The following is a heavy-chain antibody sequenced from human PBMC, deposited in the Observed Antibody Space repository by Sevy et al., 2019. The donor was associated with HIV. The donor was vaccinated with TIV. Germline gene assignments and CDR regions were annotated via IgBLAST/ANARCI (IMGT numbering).Heavy chain of an antibody. Sequence: ASVKVSCKTSGYTFTSNGISWVRQAPGQGLEWMGWISAYNGNTNYAQKLQGRVTMTTDTSTSTAYMELRSLRSDDTAVYYCAREKIHSSGWYYFDYWGQRTLVTVSS. V-gene: IGHV1-18*01. J-gene: IGHJ4*02. CDR3: AREKIHSSGWYYFDY. CDR1: GYTFTSNG. D-gene: IGHD6-19*01. CDR2: ISAYNGNT.